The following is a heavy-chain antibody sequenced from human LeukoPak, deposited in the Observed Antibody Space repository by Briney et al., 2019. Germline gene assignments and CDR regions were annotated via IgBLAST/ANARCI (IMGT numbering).Heavy chain of an antibody. D-gene: IGHD3-22*01. CDR3: AKDDSSTMIVVYDAFDI. J-gene: IGHJ3*02. V-gene: IGHV3-30*02. CDR1: GFTFSSYG. Sequence: GGSLRLSCAASGFTFSSYGMHWVRQAPGKGLEWVAFIRYDGSNKYYADSVKGRFTISRDNSKNTLYLQMNSLRAEDTAVYYCAKDDSSTMIVVYDAFDIWGQGTMVTVSS. CDR2: IRYDGSNK.